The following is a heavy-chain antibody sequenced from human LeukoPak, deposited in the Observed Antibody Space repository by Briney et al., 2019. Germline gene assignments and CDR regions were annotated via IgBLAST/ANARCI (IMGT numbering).Heavy chain of an antibody. D-gene: IGHD5-18*01. CDR3: ARELRDTAMVLPPSLDAFDI. J-gene: IGHJ3*02. CDR2: IYYSRST. V-gene: IGHV4-39*07. CDR1: GGSISSSSYY. Sequence: SETLSLTCTVSGGSISSSSYYWGWIRQPPGKGLEWIVSIYYSRSTYYNPSLKSRITISVYTSKNQFSLKLSSVTAADTAVYYCARELRDTAMVLPPSLDAFDIWGQGTMVTVSS.